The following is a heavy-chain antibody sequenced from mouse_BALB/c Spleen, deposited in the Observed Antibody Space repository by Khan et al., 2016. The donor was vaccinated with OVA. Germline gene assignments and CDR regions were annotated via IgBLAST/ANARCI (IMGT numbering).Heavy chain of an antibody. Sequence: VELVESGAELVRPGVSVKISCKGSGYTFTDFTMHWVKQSHAKSLEWIGVVNTYYGDATYNQKFKGKATMTVDKSSTTAYMELARLTSADSAIYYCGRGGGGDRFAYWGQGTLVTVSA. CDR1: GYTFTDFT. J-gene: IGHJ3*01. V-gene: IGHV1S137*01. CDR2: VNTYYGDA. CDR3: GRGGGGDRFAY.